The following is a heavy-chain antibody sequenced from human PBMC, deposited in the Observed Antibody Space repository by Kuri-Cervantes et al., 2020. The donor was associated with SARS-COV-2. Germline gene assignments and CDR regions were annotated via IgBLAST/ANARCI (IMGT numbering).Heavy chain of an antibody. CDR2: MSHDGSSI. V-gene: IGHV3-30*04. Sequence: GESLKISCAASGFSFSSDAMHWVRQTPGKGLEWVALMSHDGSSIYYADSVKGRFTISRGNSKNTLYLEMSSLRVEDAAVYYCARDWALHPDFRGQGTLVTVSS. CDR1: GFSFSSDA. CDR3: ARDWALHPDF. J-gene: IGHJ4*02. D-gene: IGHD3-16*01.